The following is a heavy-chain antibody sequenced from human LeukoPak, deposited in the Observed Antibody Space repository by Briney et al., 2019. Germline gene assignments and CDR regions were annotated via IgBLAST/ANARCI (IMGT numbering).Heavy chain of an antibody. CDR1: GFTFSSYA. J-gene: IGHJ6*03. CDR3: AKNFRGHGYYYYYMDV. D-gene: IGHD3-10*01. V-gene: IGHV3-23*01. Sequence: GGSLRLSCAASGFTFSSYAMGWVRQAPGKGLEWVSTFSGSGGSTYSADSVKGRFTISRDNSKNTLYLQINSLRAEDTAVYYCAKNFRGHGYYYYYMDVWGKGTTVTVSS. CDR2: FSGSGGST.